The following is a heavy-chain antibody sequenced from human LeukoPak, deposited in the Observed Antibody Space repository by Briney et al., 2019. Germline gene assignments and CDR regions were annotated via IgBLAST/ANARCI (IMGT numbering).Heavy chain of an antibody. CDR3: ARIVVVIPADRHLDY. CDR1: GGTFSSYA. Sequence: ASVKVSCKASGGTFSSYAISWVRQAPGQGLEWMGWISAYNGNTNYAQKLQGRVTMTTDTSTSTAYMELRSLRSDDTAVYYCARIVVVIPADRHLDYWGQGTLVTVSS. D-gene: IGHD3-22*01. J-gene: IGHJ4*02. V-gene: IGHV1-18*01. CDR2: ISAYNGNT.